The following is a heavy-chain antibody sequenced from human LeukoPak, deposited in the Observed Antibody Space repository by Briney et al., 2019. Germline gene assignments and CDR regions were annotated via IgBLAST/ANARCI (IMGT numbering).Heavy chain of an antibody. CDR3: AREKAAATGTDH. Sequence: GASVKVSCKASGYTFTNYGITWERQAPGQGLEWVGWISPYTGSTNYAQKLQDRFIMTTDTSTNTAYLDLRSLRSDDTAVYYCAREKAAATGTDHWGQGTLVTVSS. D-gene: IGHD1-26*01. J-gene: IGHJ4*02. V-gene: IGHV1-18*01. CDR2: ISPYTGST. CDR1: GYTFTNYG.